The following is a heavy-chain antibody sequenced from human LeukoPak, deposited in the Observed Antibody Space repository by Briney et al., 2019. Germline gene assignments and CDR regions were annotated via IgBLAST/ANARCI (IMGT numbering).Heavy chain of an antibody. V-gene: IGHV4-34*01. D-gene: IGHD6-19*01. CDR2: INHSGST. J-gene: IGHJ4*02. CDR1: GGSFSGYY. Sequence: SETLSLTCAVYGGSFSGYYWSWIRQPPGKGLEWIGEINHSGSTNYNPSLKSRVTISVDTSKNQFSLKLSSVTAADMAVYYCASYSSGWSYYFDYWGQGTLVTVSS. CDR3: ASYSSGWSYYFDY.